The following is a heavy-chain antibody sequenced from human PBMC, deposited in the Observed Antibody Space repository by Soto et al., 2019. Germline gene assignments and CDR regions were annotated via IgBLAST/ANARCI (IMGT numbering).Heavy chain of an antibody. D-gene: IGHD4-17*01. CDR1: GFTFSYYW. J-gene: IGHJ4*02. CDR2: IYSDGSAT. CDR3: ARGNYGGFDY. V-gene: IGHV3-74*03. Sequence: GGSMRLSCAASGFTFSYYWRHWVRQTPEKGLVWVARIYSDGSATTYADSVKGRFTISRDNSKNTLYLQMNSLRADDTAVYYCARGNYGGFDYWGQGTLVTVSS.